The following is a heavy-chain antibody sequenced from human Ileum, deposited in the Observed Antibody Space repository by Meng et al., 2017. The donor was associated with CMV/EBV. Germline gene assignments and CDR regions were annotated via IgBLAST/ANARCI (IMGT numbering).Heavy chain of an antibody. D-gene: IGHD3-10*01. V-gene: IGHV3-74*01. CDR2: ISNDGNTT. Sequence: AASGVKFSVYWMHWVRQAPGKGLEWFSRISNDGNTTTYADSVKGQFTVSRDNAKDTLYLQVNSLRAEDTAVYYCARGGVISAASSDSWGQGTLVTVSS. J-gene: IGHJ5*01. CDR1: GVKFSVYW. CDR3: ARGGVISAASSDS.